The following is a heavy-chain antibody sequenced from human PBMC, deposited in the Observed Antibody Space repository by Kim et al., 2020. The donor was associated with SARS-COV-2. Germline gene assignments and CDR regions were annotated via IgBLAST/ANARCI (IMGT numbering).Heavy chain of an antibody. CDR3: ARVLTSGWSYFDY. J-gene: IGHJ4*02. D-gene: IGHD6-19*01. Sequence: YAGPGKGRFTISRDNARASLYLQLNSLRAEDTAVYYCARVLTSGWSYFDYWGQGTLVTVSS. V-gene: IGHV3-21*04.